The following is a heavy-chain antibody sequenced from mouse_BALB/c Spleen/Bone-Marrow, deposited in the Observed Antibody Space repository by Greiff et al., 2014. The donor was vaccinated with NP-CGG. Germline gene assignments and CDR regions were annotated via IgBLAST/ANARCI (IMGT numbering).Heavy chain of an antibody. CDR2: INPYNGGT. V-gene: IGHV1-18*01. CDR1: GYSFTGYT. D-gene: IGHD2-4*01. CDR3: ARRDYDGSLAWFAY. Sequence: VQLKESGPELVKPGASMKISCKASGYSFTGYTMNWVKQSHGKNLGWIGLINPYNGGTSYNQKFKGKATLTVEKSSSTAYMELLSRTSEDSAVYYCARRDYDGSLAWFAYWGQGTLVTVSA. J-gene: IGHJ3*01.